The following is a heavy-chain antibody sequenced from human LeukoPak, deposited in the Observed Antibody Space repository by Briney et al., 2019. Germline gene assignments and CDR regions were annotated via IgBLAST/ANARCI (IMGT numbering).Heavy chain of an antibody. V-gene: IGHV3-7*01. CDR3: ARDSDSSSWFVYYYYMDV. CDR2: IKQDGSEK. CDR1: GFTFSSYW. D-gene: IGHD6-13*01. J-gene: IGHJ6*03. Sequence: GGSLRLSCAASGFTFSSYWMSWVRQAPGKGLEWVANIKQDGSEKYYVDSVKGRFTISRDNAKNSLYLQMNSLRAEDTAVYYCARDSDSSSWFVYYYYMDVWGKGTTVTISS.